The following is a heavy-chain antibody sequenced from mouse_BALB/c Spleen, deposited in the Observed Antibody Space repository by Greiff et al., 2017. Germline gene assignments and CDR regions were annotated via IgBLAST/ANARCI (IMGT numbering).Heavy chain of an antibody. CDR3: ARGTGSYFDY. CDR2: INPYYGST. CDR1: GYSFTDYI. V-gene: IGHV1-39*01. J-gene: IGHJ2*01. Sequence: VQLQQTGPELVKPGASVKISCKASGYSFTDYIMLWVKQSHGKSLEWIGNINPYYGSTSYNLKFKGKATLTVDKSSSTAYMQLNSLTSEDSAVYYCARGTGSYFDYWGQGTTLTVSS. D-gene: IGHD4-1*01.